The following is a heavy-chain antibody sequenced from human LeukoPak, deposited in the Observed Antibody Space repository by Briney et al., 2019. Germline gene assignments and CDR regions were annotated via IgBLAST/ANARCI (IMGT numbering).Heavy chain of an antibody. CDR2: IYPGDSDT. CDR1: GYTFAKYW. Sequence: GESLKISCQASGYTFAKYWIGWVRQMPGKGLEWMGIIYPGDSDTKYSPSFQDQVTISADKSINTAYLHWRSLKASDTAMYYCARLSMIDTFDIWGLGTVVTVSS. D-gene: IGHD3-22*01. V-gene: IGHV5-51*01. J-gene: IGHJ3*02. CDR3: ARLSMIDTFDI.